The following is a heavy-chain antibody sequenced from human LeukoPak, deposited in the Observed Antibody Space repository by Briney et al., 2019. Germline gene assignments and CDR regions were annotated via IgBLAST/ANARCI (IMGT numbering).Heavy chain of an antibody. Sequence: SETLSLTCTVSGGSISSYYWSWLRQPPGKGLEWIGYIYYSGSTNYNPSLKSRVTISVDTSKNQFSLKLSSVTAADTAVYYCARGRYYDSSGYYYNWFDHWGQGTLVTVSS. CDR1: GGSISSYY. J-gene: IGHJ5*02. CDR2: IYYSGST. CDR3: ARGRYYDSSGYYYNWFDH. V-gene: IGHV4-59*01. D-gene: IGHD3-22*01.